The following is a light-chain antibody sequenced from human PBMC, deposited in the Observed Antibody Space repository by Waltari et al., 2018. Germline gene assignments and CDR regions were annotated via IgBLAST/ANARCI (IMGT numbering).Light chain of an antibody. CDR3: SSYTSIIPPFL. CDR2: DVS. CDR1: SSDLGGYSF. V-gene: IGLV2-14*01. Sequence: QSALTQPASVSGSPGQSITISCTRSSSDLGGYSFVSCYQQHPGKAPKLMIYDVSHPPSGVSNLFSGSKSGNTASLTISGLQPEDEADYYCSSYTSIIPPFLVGTGTKVTVL. J-gene: IGLJ1*01.